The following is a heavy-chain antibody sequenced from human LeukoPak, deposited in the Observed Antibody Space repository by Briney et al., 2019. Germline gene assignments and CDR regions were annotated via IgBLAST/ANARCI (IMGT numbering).Heavy chain of an antibody. CDR2: IWYDGSNK. Sequence: PGRSLRLSCAASGFTFSSYGMHWVRQAPGKGLEWVAVIWYDGSNKYYADSVKGRFTISRDNSKNTLYLQMNSLRAEDTAVYYCATDDSSGWFGYYFDFWGQGTLVTVSS. CDR3: ATDDSSGWFGYYFDF. CDR1: GFTFSSYG. J-gene: IGHJ4*02. D-gene: IGHD6-19*01. V-gene: IGHV3-33*01.